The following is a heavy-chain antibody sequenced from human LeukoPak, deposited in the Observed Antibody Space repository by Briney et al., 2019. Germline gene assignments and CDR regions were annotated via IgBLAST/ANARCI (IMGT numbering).Heavy chain of an antibody. D-gene: IGHD1-26*01. CDR1: GFTFYDYY. Sequence: GGSLRLSCAASGFTFYDYYMNWIRQAPGKGLEWVAHISSSARTIYYADSMKGRFTISRDNAKKLLYLQMNSLRAEDTAVYYCARGGWETYFDYWGQGSLVTVSS. CDR3: ARGGWETYFDY. CDR2: ISSSARTI. J-gene: IGHJ4*02. V-gene: IGHV3-11*04.